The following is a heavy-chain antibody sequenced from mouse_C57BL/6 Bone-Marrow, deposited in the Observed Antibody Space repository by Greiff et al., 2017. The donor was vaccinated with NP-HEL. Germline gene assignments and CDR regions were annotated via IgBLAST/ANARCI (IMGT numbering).Heavy chain of an antibody. D-gene: IGHD1-1*01. CDR1: GYSITSGYY. V-gene: IGHV3-6*01. CDR2: ISYDGSN. J-gene: IGHJ3*01. Sequence: ESGPGLVKPSQSLSLTCSVTGYSITSGYYWNWIRQFPGNKLEWMGYISYDGSNNYNPSLKNRISITRDTSKNQFFLKLNSVTTEDTATYYCAREYYYGSSPWFAYWGQGTLVTVSA. CDR3: AREYYYGSSPWFAY.